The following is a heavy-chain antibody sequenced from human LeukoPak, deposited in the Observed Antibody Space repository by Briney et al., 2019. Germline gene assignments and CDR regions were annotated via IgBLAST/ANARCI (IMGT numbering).Heavy chain of an antibody. V-gene: IGHV1-46*01. D-gene: IGHD6-13*01. J-gene: IGHJ4*02. CDR3: ATPSSSWANPSQPFDY. Sequence: ASVKVSCKASGYTFTSYYMHWVRQAPGQGLEWMGIINPSGGSTSYAQEFQGRVTMTRDTSTSTVYMELSSLRSEDTAVYYCATPSSSWANPSQPFDYWGQGTLVTVSS. CDR2: INPSGGST. CDR1: GYTFTSYY.